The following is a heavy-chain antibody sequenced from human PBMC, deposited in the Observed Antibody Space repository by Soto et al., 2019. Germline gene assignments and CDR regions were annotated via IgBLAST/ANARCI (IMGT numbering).Heavy chain of an antibody. CDR3: ARLRWSHYVYFDS. J-gene: IGHJ4*02. D-gene: IGHD3-10*01. CDR2: IYYSGST. Sequence: PSETLSLTCTVSGGSISSGGYYWTWIRQHPGKGLEWIGYIYYSGSTFYNPSLKSRVTISVDTSKNQFSLKLSSVTAADTAVYYCARLRWSHYVYFDSWGQGTPVTVSS. CDR1: GGSISSGGYY. V-gene: IGHV4-31*03.